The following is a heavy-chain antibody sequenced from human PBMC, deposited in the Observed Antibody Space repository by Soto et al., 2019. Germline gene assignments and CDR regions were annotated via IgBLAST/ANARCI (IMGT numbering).Heavy chain of an antibody. CDR2: ISGSGGST. CDR3: AKGQWGTSGNYYYYYMDV. D-gene: IGHD1-1*01. Sequence: GGSLRLSCAASGFTFSSYAMSWVRQAPGKGLEWVSAISGSGGSTYYADPLKGRFTISRDNSKNTLYLQMNSLRAEDTAVYYCAKGQWGTSGNYYYYYMDVWGKGTTVTVSS. J-gene: IGHJ6*03. CDR1: GFTFSSYA. V-gene: IGHV3-23*01.